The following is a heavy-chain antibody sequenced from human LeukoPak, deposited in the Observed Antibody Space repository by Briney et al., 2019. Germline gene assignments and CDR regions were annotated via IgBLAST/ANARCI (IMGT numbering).Heavy chain of an antibody. CDR3: VSSSWYEGAFDY. D-gene: IGHD6-13*01. CDR2: IIPIFGTA. CDR1: GYTFTSYG. Sequence: EASVKVSCKASGYTFTSYGISWVRQAPGQGLEWMGGIIPIFGTANYAQKFQGRVTITADESTSTAYMELSSLRSEDTAVYYCVSSSWYEGAFDYWGQGTLVTVSS. J-gene: IGHJ4*02. V-gene: IGHV1-69*13.